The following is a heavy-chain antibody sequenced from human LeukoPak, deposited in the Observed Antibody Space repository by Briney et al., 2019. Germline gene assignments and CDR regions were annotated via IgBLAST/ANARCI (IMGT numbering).Heavy chain of an antibody. CDR2: IYTSGST. CDR1: GGSISSYY. D-gene: IGHD2-8*01. V-gene: IGHV4-4*09. J-gene: IGHJ5*02. Sequence: SETLSLTCTVSGGSISSYYWSWIRQPPGKGLEWIGYIYTSGSTNYNPSLKSRVTTSVDTSKNQVSLKLSSVTAADTAVYYCAREVEKTDCTNGLCYTGNWFDPWGQGTLVTVSS. CDR3: AREVEKTDCTNGLCYTGNWFDP.